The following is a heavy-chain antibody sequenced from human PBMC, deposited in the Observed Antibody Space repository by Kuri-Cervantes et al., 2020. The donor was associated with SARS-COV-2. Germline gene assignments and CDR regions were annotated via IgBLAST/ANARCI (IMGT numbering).Heavy chain of an antibody. D-gene: IGHD3-10*01. J-gene: IGHJ6*02. CDR3: EKGYYYGSGSYCYGMDV. CDR1: GFTFDDYA. Sequence: GGSLRLSCAASGFTFDDYAMHWVRQAPGKGLEWVSGISWNSGSIGYADSVKGRFTISRDNAKNSLYLQMNSLRAEDTALYYCEKGYYYGSGSYCYGMDVWGQGTTVTVSS. CDR2: ISWNSGSI. V-gene: IGHV3-9*01.